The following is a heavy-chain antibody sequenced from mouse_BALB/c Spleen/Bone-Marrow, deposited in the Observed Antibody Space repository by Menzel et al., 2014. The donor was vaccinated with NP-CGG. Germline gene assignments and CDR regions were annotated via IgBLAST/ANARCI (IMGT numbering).Heavy chain of an antibody. J-gene: IGHJ4*01. V-gene: IGHV2-9*02. Sequence: VKLVESGPGLVAPSQSLPITCTVSGFSLTSYGVHWVRQPPGKGLEWLGVIWAGGSTNYNSALMSRLSISKDNSKSQVFLKMNSLQTDDTAMYYCARDRRGYYGNYDYAMDYWGQGTSVTVSS. CDR1: GFSLTSYG. CDR2: IWAGGST. CDR3: ARDRRGYYGNYDYAMDY. D-gene: IGHD2-1*01.